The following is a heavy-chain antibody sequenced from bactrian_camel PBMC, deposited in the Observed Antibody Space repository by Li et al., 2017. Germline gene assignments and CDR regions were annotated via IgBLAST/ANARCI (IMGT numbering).Heavy chain of an antibody. CDR1: RGTYTSIC. Sequence: HVQLVESGGGSVEVGGSLTLSCTIFRGTYTSICMGWFRQSPGDERDGVAAIWPYENVTFYSDSVKGRFAISRDNVKDVVYLQMNDLKPEDTGMYYCAADWSTYRKRSVYDGGCRGESSGQGTQVTVS. CDR2: IWPYENVT. D-gene: IGHD7*01. V-gene: IGHV3-3*01. J-gene: IGHJ4*01.